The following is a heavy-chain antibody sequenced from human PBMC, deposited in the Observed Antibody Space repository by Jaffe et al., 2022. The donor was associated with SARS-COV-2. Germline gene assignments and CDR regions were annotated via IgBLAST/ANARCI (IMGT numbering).Heavy chain of an antibody. CDR3: ARSRNIVVVPAAMRGTPNEGYMDV. V-gene: IGHV4-34*01. Sequence: QVQLQQWGAGLLKPSETLSLTCAVYGGSFSNYYWSWIRQPPGKGLEWIGEINHSGSTNYNPSLKSRVTISVDTSKNQFSLKLSSVTAADTAVYYCARSRNIVVVPAAMRGTPNEGYMDVWGKGTTVTVSS. J-gene: IGHJ6*03. CDR2: INHSGST. D-gene: IGHD2-2*01. CDR1: GGSFSNYY.